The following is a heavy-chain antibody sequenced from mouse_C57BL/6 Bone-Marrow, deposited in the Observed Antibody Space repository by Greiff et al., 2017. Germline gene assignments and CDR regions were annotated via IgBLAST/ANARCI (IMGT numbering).Heavy chain of an antibody. CDR3: AAGLRRGAWFAY. J-gene: IGHJ3*01. CDR2: INPNYGTT. Sequence: VQLQQSGPGLVKPGASVKISCKASGYSFTDYNMNWVKQSNGQSLEWIGVINPNYGTTSYNQKFKGKATLTVDQSSSTAYMQLSSLTSEDSAVYYCAAGLRRGAWFAYWGQGTLVTVSA. V-gene: IGHV1-39*01. D-gene: IGHD2-4*01. CDR1: GYSFTDYN.